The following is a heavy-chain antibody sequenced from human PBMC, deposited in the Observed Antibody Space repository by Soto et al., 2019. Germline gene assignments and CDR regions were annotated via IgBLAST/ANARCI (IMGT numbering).Heavy chain of an antibody. J-gene: IGHJ6*02. CDR2: INTYNGNT. V-gene: IGHV1-18*01. CDR1: GYTFTRYG. Sequence: QVQLVQSGAEVKNPGASVKVSCKPSGYTFTRYGIGWARQAPGQGLEWMGWINTYNGNTNYAQNVQGRVTLTTDTSTSTAYMELRRLRSNDTAIYYCAMVDVYVTPSPQDVWGQGTTVIVSS. CDR3: AMVDVYVTPSPQDV. D-gene: IGHD3-16*01.